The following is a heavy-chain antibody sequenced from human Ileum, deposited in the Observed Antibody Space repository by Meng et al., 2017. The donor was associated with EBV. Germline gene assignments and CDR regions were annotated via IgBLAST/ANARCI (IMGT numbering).Heavy chain of an antibody. CDR2: ISAYNGNT. J-gene: IGHJ4*02. V-gene: IGHV1-18*01. Sequence: QIQLGQSGAEVKKPGDSVKVSCKASGYTFSNYGISWLRQAPGQGLEWMGWISAYNGNTNYAQNLQGRVTMTTDTSTGTAYMEVRSLRSDDTAVYYCARAGNGGSYYFTYWGQGTLVTVSS. D-gene: IGHD1-26*01. CDR3: ARAGNGGSYYFTY. CDR1: GYTFSNYG.